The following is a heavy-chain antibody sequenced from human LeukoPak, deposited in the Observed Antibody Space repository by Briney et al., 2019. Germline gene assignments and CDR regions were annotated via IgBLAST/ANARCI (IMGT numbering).Heavy chain of an antibody. Sequence: GGSLRLSCTASGFTFSSYWMNWVRQAPGKGLEWVANIKQDGSEKYYVDSVKRRFTISRDNAKKSLYLQMNSLRAEDTAVYYCARETEMANLDYWGQGTLVTVSS. V-gene: IGHV3-7*04. CDR1: GFTFSSYW. CDR2: IKQDGSEK. CDR3: ARETEMANLDY. D-gene: IGHD5-24*01. J-gene: IGHJ4*02.